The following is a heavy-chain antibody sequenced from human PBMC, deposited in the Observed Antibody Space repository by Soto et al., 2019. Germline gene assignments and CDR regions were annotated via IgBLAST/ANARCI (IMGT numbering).Heavy chain of an antibody. Sequence: QGLLVQSGAEVKKPGASVKVSCKASGYAFSSHGISWLRQAPGQGLEWMGRINTYNCNINYARNVQYRLSLTTDPSTTTVYMELKSLTYDDTAVYYCARDLRVGANTDALYLCCQRTIVTVSS. CDR3: ARDLRVGANTDALYL. D-gene: IGHD1-26*01. V-gene: IGHV1-18*01. CDR2: INTYNCNI. J-gene: IGHJ3*01. CDR1: GYAFSSHG.